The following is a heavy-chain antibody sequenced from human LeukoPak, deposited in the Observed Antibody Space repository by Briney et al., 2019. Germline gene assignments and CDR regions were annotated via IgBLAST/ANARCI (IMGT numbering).Heavy chain of an antibody. CDR1: GFTFSSYA. V-gene: IGHV3-30*01. D-gene: IGHD3-22*01. CDR3: ARDGPYDSSGRAIDY. Sequence: PGRSLRLSCAASGFTFSSYAMHWVRQAPGKGLEWVAVISYDGSNKYYADSVKGRFTISRDDSKNTLYLQMNSLRAEDTAVYYCARDGPYDSSGRAIDYWGQGTLVTVSS. CDR2: ISYDGSNK. J-gene: IGHJ4*02.